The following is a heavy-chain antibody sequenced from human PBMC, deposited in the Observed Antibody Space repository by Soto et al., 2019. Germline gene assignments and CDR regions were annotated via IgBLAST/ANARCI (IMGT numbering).Heavy chain of an antibody. Sequence: SETLSLTCAVSGGSISSSNWWSWVRQPPGKGLEWIGEIYHSGSTNYNPSLKSRVTISVDKSKNQFSLKLSSVTAADTAVYYCARDPPRYYDSSGYLGADAFDIWGQGTMVT. V-gene: IGHV4-4*02. CDR1: GGSISSSNW. CDR2: IYHSGST. CDR3: ARDPPRYYDSSGYLGADAFDI. J-gene: IGHJ3*02. D-gene: IGHD3-22*01.